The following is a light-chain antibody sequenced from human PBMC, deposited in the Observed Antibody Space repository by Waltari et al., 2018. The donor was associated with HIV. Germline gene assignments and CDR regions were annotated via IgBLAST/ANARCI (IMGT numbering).Light chain of an antibody. CDR2: EVS. CDR3: TSYAGSNNVV. Sequence: QSALPPPPSASGSLGQSVTISCTGTSSDVGGYNYVSWYQQHPGKTPKLMIYEVSKRPSGVPDRFSGSKSGNTASLTVSGLQAEDEADYYCTSYAGSNNVVFGGGTKLTVL. CDR1: SSDVGGYNY. V-gene: IGLV2-8*01. J-gene: IGLJ2*01.